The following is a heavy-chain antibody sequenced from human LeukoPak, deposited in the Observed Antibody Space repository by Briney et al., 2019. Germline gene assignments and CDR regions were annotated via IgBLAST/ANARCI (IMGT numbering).Heavy chain of an antibody. D-gene: IGHD3-16*01. CDR1: GYTFTGYY. J-gene: IGHJ5*02. CDR3: ARVEDLTGSNWFDP. CDR2: INPNSGGT. Sequence: ASVKVSCKASGYTFTGYYMHWVRQAPGQGLEWMGWINPNSGGTNYAQKLQGRVTMTTDTSTSTAYMELRSLRSDDTAVYYCARVEDLTGSNWFDPWGQGTLVTVSS. V-gene: IGHV1-2*02.